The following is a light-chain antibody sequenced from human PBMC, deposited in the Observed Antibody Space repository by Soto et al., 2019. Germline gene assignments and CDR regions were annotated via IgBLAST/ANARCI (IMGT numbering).Light chain of an antibody. CDR3: QQRSNWPQT. Sequence: DIQMTQSPSILSASVGDRVTITCRASQSISSWLASYQQKPGKAPNLLIHKASHLESGVPSRFSGSGSGTEFTLTISSLEPEDFAVYYCQQRSNWPQTFGQGTKVDIK. V-gene: IGKV1-5*03. CDR1: QSISSW. CDR2: KAS. J-gene: IGKJ1*01.